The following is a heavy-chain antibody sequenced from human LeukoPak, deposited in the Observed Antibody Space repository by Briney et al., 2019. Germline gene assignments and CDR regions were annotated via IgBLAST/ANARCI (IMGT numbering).Heavy chain of an antibody. V-gene: IGHV3-33*01. CDR2: IWYDVSNK. CDR1: GFTFRSYG. D-gene: IGHD3-10*01. CDR3: ARYGSGSYIDN. J-gene: IGHJ4*02. Sequence: GGSLRLSCAASGFTFRSYGMHWVRQAPGKGLEWVSVIWYDVSNKYYADSVKGRFTISRDNSKNTLSLQMNSLRAEDTAVYYCARYGSGSYIDNWGQGTLVTVSS.